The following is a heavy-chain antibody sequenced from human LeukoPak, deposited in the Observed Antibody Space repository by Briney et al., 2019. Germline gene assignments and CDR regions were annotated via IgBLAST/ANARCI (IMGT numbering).Heavy chain of an antibody. J-gene: IGHJ4*02. V-gene: IGHV3-7*03. CDR1: GFTFSSYW. CDR2: IKYDGSEK. CDR3: AKNGWRD. D-gene: IGHD6-19*01. Sequence: GGSLRLSCAASGFTFSSYWMSGVRQAPGKGLEWVANIKYDGSEKQYVDSVKGRFTISRDNAKNSLYLQMNSPRADDTAVYYCAKNGWRDWGQGTLVTVSS.